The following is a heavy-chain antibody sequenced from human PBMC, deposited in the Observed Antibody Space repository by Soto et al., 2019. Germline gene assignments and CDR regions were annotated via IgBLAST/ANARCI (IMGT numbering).Heavy chain of an antibody. V-gene: IGHV4-59*01. D-gene: IGHD3-10*01. J-gene: IGHJ6*02. CDR2: IYHSGST. CDR3: ARSYQEGYYFGSRSYYTGFYYGLDV. CDR1: GGSITSYY. Sequence: KPSETLSLTCTVSGGSITSYYWTWIRQPPEQGLEWIGNIYHSGSTNYNPSLKSRVTISVDTSDNKFRMKLSSVPDAVTGVYYSARSYQEGYYFGSRSYYTGFYYGLDVWGQGNTVTV.